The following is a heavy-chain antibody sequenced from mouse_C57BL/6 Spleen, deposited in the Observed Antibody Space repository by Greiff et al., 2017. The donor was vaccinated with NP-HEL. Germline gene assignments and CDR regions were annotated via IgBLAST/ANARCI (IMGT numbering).Heavy chain of an antibody. Sequence: VQGVESGPGLVAPSQSLSITCTVSGFSLTSYAISWVRQPPGKGLEWLGVIWTGGGTNYNSALKSRLSISKDNSKSQVFLKMNSLQTDDTARYYCARNRGGPYYYAMDYWGQGTSVTVSS. CDR3: ARNRGGPYYYAMDY. CDR1: GFSLTSYA. J-gene: IGHJ4*01. CDR2: IWTGGGT. D-gene: IGHD1-1*02. V-gene: IGHV2-9-1*01.